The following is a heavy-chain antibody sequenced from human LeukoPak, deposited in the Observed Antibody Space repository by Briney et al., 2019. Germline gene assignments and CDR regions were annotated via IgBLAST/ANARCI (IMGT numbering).Heavy chain of an antibody. CDR3: ASLASGYSSPFDY. D-gene: IGHD6-13*01. J-gene: IGHJ4*02. CDR1: GFTFSSYD. CDR2: IRSDGGST. V-gene: IGHV3-23*01. Sequence: GGSLRLSCAASGFTFSSYDMSWVRQAPGKGLEWVSFIRSDGGSTLYADPVKGRFTISRDNSKNTLYAEMTSLRAEDTAVYYCASLASGYSSPFDYWGQGTLVTVSS.